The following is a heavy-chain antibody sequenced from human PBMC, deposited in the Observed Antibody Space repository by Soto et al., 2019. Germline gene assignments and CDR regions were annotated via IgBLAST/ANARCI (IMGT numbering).Heavy chain of an antibody. Sequence: GGSLRLSCAASGFTFSSYAMHWVRQAPGKGLEWVAVISYDGSNKYYADSVKGRFTISRDNSKNTLYLQMNRLRAEDTAVYYCARDYYRFNSGYGFSMDVWGQGTTVT. CDR3: ARDYYRFNSGYGFSMDV. CDR1: GFTFSSYA. D-gene: IGHD5-12*01. CDR2: ISYDGSNK. V-gene: IGHV3-30-3*01. J-gene: IGHJ6*02.